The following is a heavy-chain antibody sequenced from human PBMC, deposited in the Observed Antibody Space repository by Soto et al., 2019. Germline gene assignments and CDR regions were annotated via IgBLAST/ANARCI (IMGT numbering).Heavy chain of an antibody. J-gene: IGHJ5*02. CDR3: AKGGKYGDYRTNNWFDH. CDR1: GFTFSSYA. V-gene: IGHV3-23*01. D-gene: IGHD4-17*01. CDR2: ISGSGGST. Sequence: GGSLRLSCAASGFTFSSYAMSWVRQAPGKGLEWVSAISGSGGSTYYADSVKGRFTISRDNSKNTLYLQMNSLRAEDTAVYYCAKGGKYGDYRTNNWFDHWGQGTLVTVSS.